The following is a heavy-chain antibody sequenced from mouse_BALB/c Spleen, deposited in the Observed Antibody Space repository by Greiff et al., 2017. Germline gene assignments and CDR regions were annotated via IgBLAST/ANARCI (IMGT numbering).Heavy chain of an antibody. CDR2: ISSGGST. V-gene: IGHV5-6-5*01. D-gene: IGHD2-3*01. Sequence: EVQLQESGGGLVKPGGSLKLSCAASGFTFSSYAMSWVRQTPEKRLEWVASISSGGSTYYPDSVKGRFTISRDNARNILYLQMSSLRSEDTAMYYCARDGYSYYFDYWGQGTTLTVSS. CDR3: ARDGYSYYFDY. J-gene: IGHJ2*01. CDR1: GFTFSSYA.